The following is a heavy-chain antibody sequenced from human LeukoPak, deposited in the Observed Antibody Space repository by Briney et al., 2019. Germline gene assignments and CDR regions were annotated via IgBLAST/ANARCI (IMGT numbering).Heavy chain of an antibody. D-gene: IGHD3-10*01. V-gene: IGHV1-46*01. CDR2: INPSGGST. CDR1: GYSFTNYY. J-gene: IGHJ4*02. CDR3: ARVPGPTMVRGVPKYCFDY. Sequence: GESLKISCKGSGYSFTNYYMHWVRQAPGQGLEWMGKINPSGGSTSHAQKFQGRVTMTRDTSTRTVYMELSSLRSEDTAVYYCARVPGPTMVRGVPKYCFDYWGQGTLVTVSS.